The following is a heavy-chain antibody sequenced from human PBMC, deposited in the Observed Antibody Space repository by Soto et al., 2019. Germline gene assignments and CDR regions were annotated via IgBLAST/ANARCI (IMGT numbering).Heavy chain of an antibody. J-gene: IGHJ5*02. CDR2: MNPKSGQT. CDR3: ARDIGPALDWFGP. Sequence: ASVKVSCKASGYSFSSYGINWVRQASGQGLEWMGWMNPKSGQTGYAPRFQGRVTMTGNTSINTAYMELSSLRSEDTAVYYCARDIGPALDWFGPWGQGTPVTVSS. CDR1: GYSFSSYG. V-gene: IGHV1-8*01. D-gene: IGHD5-18*01.